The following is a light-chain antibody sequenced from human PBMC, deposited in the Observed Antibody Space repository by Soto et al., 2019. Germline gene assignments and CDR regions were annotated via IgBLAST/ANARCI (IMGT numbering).Light chain of an antibody. CDR1: QSVSSN. CDR3: QQYNNWTWT. Sequence: EIVITQSPATLSVSPGERATLSCRASQSVSSNLAWYQQKPGQAPRLLIYGASTRDTGILARFSGSGSGTECTRTISSLQSEDFEVDYCQQYNNWTWTFGQGTQVDIK. CDR2: GAS. V-gene: IGKV3D-15*01. J-gene: IGKJ1*01.